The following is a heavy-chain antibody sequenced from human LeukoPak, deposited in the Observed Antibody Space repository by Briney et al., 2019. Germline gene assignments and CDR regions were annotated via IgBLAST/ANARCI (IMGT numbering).Heavy chain of an antibody. D-gene: IGHD4-11*01. Sequence: TTGESLKISCKGSGYSFTSYWIGWVRQMPGKGLEWMGIIYPGDPDTRYSPSFQGQVTISADKSISTAYLQWSSLKASDTAMYYCARLASTDNWFDPWGQGTLVTVSS. CDR3: ARLASTDNWFDP. CDR2: IYPGDPDT. J-gene: IGHJ5*02. CDR1: GYSFTSYW. V-gene: IGHV5-51*01.